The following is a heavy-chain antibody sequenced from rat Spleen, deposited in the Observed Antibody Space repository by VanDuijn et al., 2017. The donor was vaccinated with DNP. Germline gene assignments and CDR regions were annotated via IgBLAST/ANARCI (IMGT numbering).Heavy chain of an antibody. CDR3: ARWGGDYFDY. V-gene: IGHV5S13*01. CDR1: GFTFSNYG. CDR2: ISTSGGST. J-gene: IGHJ2*01. Sequence: EVQLVESGGGLVQPGRSLKLSCAASGFTFSNYGMAWVRQAPKKGLEWVATISTSGGSTYYRDSVKGRFTISRDNAKSTLYLQMNSLRSEDMATYYCARWGGDYFDYWGQGVMVTVSS.